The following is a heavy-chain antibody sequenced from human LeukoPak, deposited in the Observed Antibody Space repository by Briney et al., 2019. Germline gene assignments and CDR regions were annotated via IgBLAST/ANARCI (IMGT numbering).Heavy chain of an antibody. D-gene: IGHD3-10*01. J-gene: IGHJ4*02. V-gene: IGHV4-59*08. CDR2: IYYSGST. CDR3: ARHVGGILCFGEFQAAAAFDY. CDR1: GGSISSYY. Sequence: PSETLSLTCTVSGGSISSYYWSWIRQPPGKGLEWIGYIYYSGSTNYNPSLKSRVTISVDTSKNQFSLKLSSVTAADTAVYYCARHVGGILCFGEFQAAAAFDYWGQGTLVTVSS.